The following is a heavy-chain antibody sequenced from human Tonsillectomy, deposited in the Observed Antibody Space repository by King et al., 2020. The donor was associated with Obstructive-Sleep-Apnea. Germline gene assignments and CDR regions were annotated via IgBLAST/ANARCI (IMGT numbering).Heavy chain of an antibody. J-gene: IGHJ4*02. V-gene: IGHV3-30*02. D-gene: IGHD5-18*01. Sequence: QVQLVESGGGVVQPGGSLRLSCAASGFTFSSYGMHWVRQAPGKGLEWVAFIRYDGSNKYYADSAKGRFTISRDNSKNTLYLQMNSLRAEDTAVYFCAKADYSYGAFFDFWGQGTLVTVSS. CDR3: AKADYSYGAFFDF. CDR2: IRYDGSNK. CDR1: GFTFSSYG.